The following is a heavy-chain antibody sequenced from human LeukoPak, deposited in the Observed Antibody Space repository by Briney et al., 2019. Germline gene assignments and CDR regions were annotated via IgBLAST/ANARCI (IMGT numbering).Heavy chain of an antibody. J-gene: IGHJ4*02. V-gene: IGHV3-48*04. CDR3: ARAHYYDSSGFDY. Sequence: PGGSLRLSCAASGFTFSSYSMNWVRQAPGKGLEWVSYISSSGCSIYYADSVKGRFTISRDNAKNSLYLQMNSLRAEDTAVYYCARAHYYDSSGFDYWGQGTLVTVSS. CDR1: GFTFSSYS. D-gene: IGHD3-22*01. CDR2: ISSSGCSI.